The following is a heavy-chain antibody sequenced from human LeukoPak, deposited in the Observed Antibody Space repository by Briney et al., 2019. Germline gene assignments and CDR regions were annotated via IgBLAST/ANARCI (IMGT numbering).Heavy chain of an antibody. CDR3: AREIREYQLLYNWFDP. D-gene: IGHD2-2*02. CDR2: IYTSGST. J-gene: IGHJ5*02. V-gene: IGHV4-4*07. Sequence: PSETLSLTCTVSGGSISSYYWSWIRQPAGKGLEWIGRIYTSGSTNYNPSLKSRVTMSVDTSKNQFSLKLSSVTAADTAVYYCAREIREYQLLYNWFDPWGQGTLVTVSS. CDR1: GGSISSYY.